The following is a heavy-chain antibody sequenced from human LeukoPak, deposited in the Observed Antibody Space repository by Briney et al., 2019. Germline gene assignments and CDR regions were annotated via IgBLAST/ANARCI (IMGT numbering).Heavy chain of an antibody. J-gene: IGHJ5*01. CDR1: GGSIGSYF. CDR2: IYYGGGT. D-gene: IGHD4-17*01. V-gene: IGHV4-59*01. Sequence: SETLSLTCTVSGGSIGSYFWRWIRQPPGKGLEWIGYIYYGGGTNYNPSFESRITISVDTSKNRISLNLTSVTASDTAIYYCASERGDYDSDNWFDSWGQGTLVTVSS. CDR3: ASERGDYDSDNWFDS.